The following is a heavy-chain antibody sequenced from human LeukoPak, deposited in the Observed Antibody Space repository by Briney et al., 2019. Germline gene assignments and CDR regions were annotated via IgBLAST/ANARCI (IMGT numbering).Heavy chain of an antibody. CDR1: GFTVSSNY. D-gene: IGHD2-2*01. CDR2: INWNGGST. J-gene: IGHJ4*02. CDR3: ARRRCSSTSCTEGYYFDY. Sequence: GGSLRLSCAASGFTVSSNYMSWVRQAPGKGLEWVSGINWNGGSTGYADSVKGRFTISRDNAKNSLYLQMNSLRAEDTALYYCARRRCSSTSCTEGYYFDYWGQGTLVTVSS. V-gene: IGHV3-20*04.